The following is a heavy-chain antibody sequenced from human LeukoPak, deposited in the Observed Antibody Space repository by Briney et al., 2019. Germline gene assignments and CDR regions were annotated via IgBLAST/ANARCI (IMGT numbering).Heavy chain of an antibody. V-gene: IGHV3-43*01. CDR3: AKGRSSGWYEYYMDV. Sequence: PLGSLGLSGAASGFASDEYTMHWVRQAPGKGLEWVSLISWDGGSTYYADSVKGRFTISRDNSKNSLYLQMNSLRTEDTALYYCAKGRSSGWYEYYMDVWGKGTTVTVSS. D-gene: IGHD6-19*01. CDR2: ISWDGGST. CDR1: GFASDEYT. J-gene: IGHJ6*03.